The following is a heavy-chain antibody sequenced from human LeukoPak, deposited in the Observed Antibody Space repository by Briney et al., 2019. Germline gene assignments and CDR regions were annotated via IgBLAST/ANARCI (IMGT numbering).Heavy chain of an antibody. CDR3: ASGRGSRPDYFDY. CDR2: IKQDGSEK. Sequence: PGGSLRLSCAASGFTFSSYWMSWVRQAPGKGLEWVANIKQDGSEKYYVDSVKGRFTISRGSAKNSLYLQMNSLRAEDTAVYYCASGRGSRPDYFDYWGQGTLVTVSS. V-gene: IGHV3-7*01. CDR1: GFTFSSYW. D-gene: IGHD1-26*01. J-gene: IGHJ4*02.